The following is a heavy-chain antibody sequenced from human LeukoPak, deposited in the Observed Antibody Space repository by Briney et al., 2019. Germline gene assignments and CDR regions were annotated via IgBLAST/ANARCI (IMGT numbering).Heavy chain of an antibody. V-gene: IGHV4-59*01. CDR2: IYYSGST. Sequence: PSETLSLTCTVSGGSISSYYWSWIRQPPGKGLEWIGYIYYSGSTNYNPSLKSRVTISVDTSKIQFSPKLSSVTAADTAVYYCARGSSYYDFWSGYYGFYFDYWGQGTLVTVSS. CDR1: GGSISSYY. J-gene: IGHJ4*02. CDR3: ARGSSYYDFWSGYYGFYFDY. D-gene: IGHD3-3*01.